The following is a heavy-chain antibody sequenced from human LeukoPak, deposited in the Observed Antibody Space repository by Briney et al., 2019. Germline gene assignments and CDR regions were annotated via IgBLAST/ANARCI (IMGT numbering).Heavy chain of an antibody. CDR1: GDSVSNGNYY. CDR3: ARITVTKGRYNWFDP. J-gene: IGHJ5*02. D-gene: IGHD4-11*01. V-gene: IGHV4-61*03. CDR2: IYYTGST. Sequence: PSETLSLTCIVSGDSVSNGNYYWSWLRQPPGKALEWIGYIYYTGSTYYNPSLEGRVTISVDTSRNHFSVKLNSVTAADTAVYYCARITVTKGRYNWFDPWGQGTLVTVSS.